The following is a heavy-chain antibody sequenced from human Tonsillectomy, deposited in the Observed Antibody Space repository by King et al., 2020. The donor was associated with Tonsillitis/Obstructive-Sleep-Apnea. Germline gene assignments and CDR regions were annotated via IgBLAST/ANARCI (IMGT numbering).Heavy chain of an antibody. CDR3: ARDSYFDY. V-gene: IGHV3-33*01. Sequence: QVQLVESGGGVVQPGRSLRLSCVASGFTFSSYGMLWVRQAPGKGLEGVAVIWYDGSNIYYADSVKGRFTITRDNSKNTLYLQMNSLRAEDTAVYYCARDSYFDYWGQGTLVTVSS. CDR2: IWYDGSNI. CDR1: GFTFSSYG. J-gene: IGHJ4*02.